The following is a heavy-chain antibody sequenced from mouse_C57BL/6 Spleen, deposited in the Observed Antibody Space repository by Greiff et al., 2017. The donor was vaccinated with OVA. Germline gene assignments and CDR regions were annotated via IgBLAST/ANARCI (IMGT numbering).Heavy chain of an antibody. Sequence: VQLQQPGAELVKPGASVTMSCKASGYTFTSYWITWVKQRPGQGLEWIGDIYPGSGSTNYNEKFKSKATLTVDTSSSTAYMQLSSLTSEDSAVYYCARKNYDYDWYFDVWGTGTTVTVSS. CDR2: IYPGSGST. CDR1: GYTFTSYW. J-gene: IGHJ1*03. V-gene: IGHV1-55*01. CDR3: ARKNYDYDWYFDV. D-gene: IGHD2-4*01.